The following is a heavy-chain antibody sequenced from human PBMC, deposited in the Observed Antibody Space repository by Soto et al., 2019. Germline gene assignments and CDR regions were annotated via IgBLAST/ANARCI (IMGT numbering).Heavy chain of an antibody. J-gene: IGHJ4*02. CDR1: GFTFSSYG. CDR3: AKDWNSQSQPDY. CDR2: ISYDGSNK. Sequence: PGGSLRLSCAASGFTFSSYGMHWVRQAPGKGLEWVAVISYDGSNKYYADSVKGRFTISRDNSKNTLYLQMNSLRAEDTAVYYCAKDWNSQSQPDYWGQGTLVTVSS. D-gene: IGHD1-7*01. V-gene: IGHV3-30*18.